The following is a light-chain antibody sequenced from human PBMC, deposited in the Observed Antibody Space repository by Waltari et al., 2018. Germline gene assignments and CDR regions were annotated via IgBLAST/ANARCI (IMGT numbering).Light chain of an antibody. CDR1: QSVSSF. Sequence: EVVMPQSPATLSVSPGERATLSCRASQSVSSFVAWYQQKPGQAPSLLIYGASTRATGIPARFSGSGSGTEFTLTISSLQSEDFAVYYCQQYNDWPPLTFGGGTKVEIK. J-gene: IGKJ4*01. CDR3: QQYNDWPPLT. CDR2: GAS. V-gene: IGKV3-15*01.